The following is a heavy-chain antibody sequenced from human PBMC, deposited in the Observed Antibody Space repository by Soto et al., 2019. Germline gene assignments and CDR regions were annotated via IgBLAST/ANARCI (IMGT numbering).Heavy chain of an antibody. CDR3: ARGVHNGYSSGWLWNDY. CDR1: GYTFTNYG. CDR2: ISVHNGDT. J-gene: IGHJ4*02. Sequence: ASVKVSCKASGYTFTNYGISWVRQAPGQGLEWMGWISVHNGDTSYAQSLQGRVTMTTDTSTTTAYVELRSLRSDDTALYYCARGVHNGYSSGWLWNDYWGQGTLVTVSS. V-gene: IGHV1-18*01. D-gene: IGHD6-19*01.